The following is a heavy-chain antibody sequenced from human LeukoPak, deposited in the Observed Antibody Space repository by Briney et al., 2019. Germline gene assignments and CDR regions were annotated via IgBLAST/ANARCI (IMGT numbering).Heavy chain of an antibody. J-gene: IGHJ4*02. Sequence: GGSLRLSCAASGFTFSSYAMSWVRQAPGKGLEWVAVISYDGSNKYYADSVKGRFTISRDNSKNTLYLQMNSLRAEDTAVYYCAKEKPRYSYGTGSFDYWGQGTLVTVSS. CDR1: GFTFSSYA. V-gene: IGHV3-30*18. CDR2: ISYDGSNK. CDR3: AKEKPRYSYGTGSFDY. D-gene: IGHD5-18*01.